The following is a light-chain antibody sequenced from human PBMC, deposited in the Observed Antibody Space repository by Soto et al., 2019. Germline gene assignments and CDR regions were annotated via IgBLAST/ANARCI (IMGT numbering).Light chain of an antibody. CDR3: SSYTSSSTYV. CDR1: SSDVGGYNY. J-gene: IGLJ1*01. V-gene: IGLV2-14*01. CDR2: DVS. Sequence: QSALTQPASVSGSPGQSITISCTGTSSDVGGYNYVSWYQQHPGKAPKLMIYDVSNRPSGISNRFSGSKSGNTASLTISGLQADFYADYYCSSYTSSSTYVSGPGTKVNVL.